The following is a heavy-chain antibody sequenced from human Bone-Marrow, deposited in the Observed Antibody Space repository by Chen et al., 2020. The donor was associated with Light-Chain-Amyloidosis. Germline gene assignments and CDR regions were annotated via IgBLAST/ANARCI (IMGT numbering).Heavy chain of an antibody. Sequence: QVQLQLSGPGLVKPSETLSLKCSVSGDSITSSTDYWGWIRQPPGKGLEYIASIYSSGSSYYKPSLKSRVTISVDTSKNQFSLRLTPATAADTAVYYCVRSRYSTGPFEVWGQGGLVTVSS. CDR2: IYSSGSS. CDR1: GDSITSSTDY. D-gene: IGHD3-16*02. CDR3: VRSRYSTGPFEV. V-gene: IGHV4-39*07. J-gene: IGHJ1*01.